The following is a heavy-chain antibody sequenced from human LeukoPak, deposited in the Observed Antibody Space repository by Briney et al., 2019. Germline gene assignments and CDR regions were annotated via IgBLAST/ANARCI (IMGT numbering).Heavy chain of an antibody. CDR3: ARDRRLNDY. J-gene: IGHJ4*02. V-gene: IGHV3-21*01. D-gene: IGHD2-8*01. Sequence: GGSLRLSCAASGFTFSSYSMNWVRQAPGKGLEWVSFISSSSGYIYYADSLKGRFTISRDNAKNSLYLQMNSLRAEDTALYYCARDRRLNDYWGQGTLITVSS. CDR1: GFTFSSYS. CDR2: ISSSSGYI.